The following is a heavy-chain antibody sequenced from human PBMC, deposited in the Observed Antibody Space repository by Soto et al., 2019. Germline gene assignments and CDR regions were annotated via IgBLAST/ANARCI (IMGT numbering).Heavy chain of an antibody. D-gene: IGHD4-17*01. CDR2: IIPVFGTA. J-gene: IGHJ6*02. CDR1: GGTLSNYG. V-gene: IGHV1-69*12. Sequence: QVQLVQSGAEVKKPGSSVKVSCKASGGTLSNYGISWVRQAPGQGLEWMGGIIPVFGTANYAQKFQGRVTITAHESTTTVYMDVRSLRSDDTAVYYCARGDATKIVVTTYYGMDVWGQGTTVTVSS. CDR3: ARGDATKIVVTTYYGMDV.